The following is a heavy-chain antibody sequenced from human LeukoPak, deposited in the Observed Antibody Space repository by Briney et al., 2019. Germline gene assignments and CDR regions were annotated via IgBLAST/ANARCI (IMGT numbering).Heavy chain of an antibody. J-gene: IGHJ4*02. V-gene: IGHV3-30*18. CDR3: AKDAQLGY. Sequence: PGGSLRLSCAASGFTFSSYGMHWVRQAPGKGLEWVAVISYDGSNKYYADSVKGRFTISRDNSKNTLYLQMNSLRAEDTAVYYCAKDAQLGYWGQGTLVIVSS. D-gene: IGHD3-16*01. CDR2: ISYDGSNK. CDR1: GFTFSSYG.